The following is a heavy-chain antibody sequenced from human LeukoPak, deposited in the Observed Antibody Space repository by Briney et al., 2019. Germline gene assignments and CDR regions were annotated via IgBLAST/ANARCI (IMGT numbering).Heavy chain of an antibody. CDR1: GFTLSTYT. Sequence: GGSLRLSCAASGFTLSTYTMNWVRQAPGKGLEWVSSISSSSSYIYYADSVKGRFSISRYNPNNTLFLQMNSLRAEDTAVYYCAKEGGYSYGFGIGDDALDIWGQGTMVTVSS. CDR3: AKEGGYSYGFGIGDDALDI. V-gene: IGHV3-21*01. D-gene: IGHD5-18*01. J-gene: IGHJ3*02. CDR2: ISSSSSYI.